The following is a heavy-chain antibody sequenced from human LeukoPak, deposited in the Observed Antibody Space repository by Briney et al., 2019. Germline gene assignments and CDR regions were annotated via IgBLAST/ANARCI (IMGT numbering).Heavy chain of an antibody. V-gene: IGHV3-20*04. Sequence: GGSLRLSCAASGFTFDDYGMSWVRQAPGKGLEWVSGINWNGGSTGYADSVKGRFTISRDNAKNSLYLQMNSLRAEDTALYYCARGRCSGGSCPLDYWGQGTLVTVSS. J-gene: IGHJ4*02. D-gene: IGHD2-15*01. CDR3: ARGRCSGGSCPLDY. CDR1: GFTFDDYG. CDR2: INWNGGST.